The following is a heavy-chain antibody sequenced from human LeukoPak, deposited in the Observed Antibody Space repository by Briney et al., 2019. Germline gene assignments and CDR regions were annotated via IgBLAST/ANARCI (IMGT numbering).Heavy chain of an antibody. Sequence: GGSLRLSCAASGFTFSSYAMSWVRQAPGKGLEWVSYISSSGSTIYYADSVKGRFTISRDNAKNSLYLQMNSLRAEDTAVYYCARGEESSSTDPFDYWGQGTLVTVSS. V-gene: IGHV3-48*03. CDR1: GFTFSSYA. D-gene: IGHD2-2*01. J-gene: IGHJ4*02. CDR3: ARGEESSSTDPFDY. CDR2: ISSSGSTI.